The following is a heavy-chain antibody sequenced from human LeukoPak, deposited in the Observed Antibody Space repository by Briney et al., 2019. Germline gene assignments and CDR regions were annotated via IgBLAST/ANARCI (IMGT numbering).Heavy chain of an antibody. D-gene: IGHD6-19*01. CDR3: TSDPRLDSSGWYAGSGY. CDR1: GFTFSGSA. CDR2: IRSKANSYAT. V-gene: IGHV3-73*01. J-gene: IGHJ4*02. Sequence: PGGSLKLSCAASGFTFSGSAMHWVRQASGKGLEWVGRIRSKANSYATAYAASVKGRFTISRDDSKNTAYLQMNSLKTEDTAVYYCTSDPRLDSSGWYAGSGYWGQGTLVTVSS.